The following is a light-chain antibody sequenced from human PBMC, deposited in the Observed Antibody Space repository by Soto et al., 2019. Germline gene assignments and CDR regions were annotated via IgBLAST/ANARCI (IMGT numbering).Light chain of an antibody. CDR2: QVS. V-gene: IGLV2-14*01. J-gene: IGLJ1*01. CDR3: SSYTGSSTLDV. Sequence: QSALTQPASVSGSPGQSITISCTGTSSDVGGYNFVSWYQHHPGKAPKLMIYQVSYRPSGVSNRFSGSKSGNTASLTISGLQAEDEADYYCSSYTGSSTLDVLGTGTKVTVL. CDR1: SSDVGGYNF.